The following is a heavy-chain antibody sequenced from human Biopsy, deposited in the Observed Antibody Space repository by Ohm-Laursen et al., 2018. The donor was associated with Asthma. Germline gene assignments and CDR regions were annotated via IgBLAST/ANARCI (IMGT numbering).Heavy chain of an antibody. CDR1: GGTFSNYV. V-gene: IGHV1-69*01. CDR2: IIPMFGTT. CDR3: ARVLTTEEGDTWFDP. Sequence: SSVKVSCKASGGTFSNYVFSWVRQAPGQGLEWMGGIIPMFGTTKYTQKFQARVSITADEATSTVYMELSSLRSEDAAVYYCARVLTTEEGDTWFDPWGQGTLVTVSS. J-gene: IGHJ5*02. D-gene: IGHD4-11*01.